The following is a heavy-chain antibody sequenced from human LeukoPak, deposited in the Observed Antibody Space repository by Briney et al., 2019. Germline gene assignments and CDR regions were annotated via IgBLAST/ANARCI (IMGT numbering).Heavy chain of an antibody. D-gene: IGHD4-17*01. CDR1: GLAVSNNY. CDR2: ISSSGSTI. V-gene: IGHV3-11*04. CDR3: AGDDYGDYLGAFDI. Sequence: GGSLRLSCAASGLAVSNNYMTWVRQAPGKGLEWVSYISSSGSTIYYADSVKGRFTISRDNAKNSLYLQMNSLRAEDTAVYYCAGDDYGDYLGAFDIWGQGTMVTVSS. J-gene: IGHJ3*02.